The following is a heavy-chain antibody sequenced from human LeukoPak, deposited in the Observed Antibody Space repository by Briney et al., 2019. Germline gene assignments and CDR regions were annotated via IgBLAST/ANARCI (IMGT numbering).Heavy chain of an antibody. CDR1: GGSFSGYY. D-gene: IGHD3-22*01. CDR2: INHSGST. V-gene: IGHV4-34*01. CDR3: ARDRYYYDSSGPDQYYFDY. Sequence: SETLSLTCAVYGGSFSGYYWSWIRQPPGKGLEWIGEINHSGSTNYNPSLKSRVTISVDTSKNQFSLKLSSVTAADTAVYYCARDRYYYDSSGPDQYYFDYWGQGTLVTVSS. J-gene: IGHJ4*02.